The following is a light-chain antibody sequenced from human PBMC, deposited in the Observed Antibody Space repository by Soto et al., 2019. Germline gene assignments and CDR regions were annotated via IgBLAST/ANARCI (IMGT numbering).Light chain of an antibody. V-gene: IGLV2-18*02. CDR2: EVS. CDR1: SSDVGSYNR. Sequence: QSVLTQPPSVSGSPGQSVTISCTGTSSDVGSYNRVSWNQQPPGTAPKLMIYEVSNRPSGVPDRFSGSKSGNTASLTISGLQAEDEADYDCSSYTSSNTFFVGIGTKVT. J-gene: IGLJ1*01. CDR3: SSYTSSNTFF.